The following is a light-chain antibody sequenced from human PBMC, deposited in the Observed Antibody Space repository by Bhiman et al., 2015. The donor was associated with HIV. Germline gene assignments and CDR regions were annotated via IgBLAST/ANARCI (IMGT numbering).Light chain of an antibody. CDR3: SSYTSTSTLV. V-gene: IGLV2-14*03. CDR2: DVI. Sequence: QSALTQPASVSGSPGQSITISCTGSGSDVGGYNYVSWYQQHPGKAPKLLIYDVINRPSGVSNRFSGSKSGNTASLTISGLQAEDEADYYCSSYTSTSTLVFGGGTKVTVL. CDR1: GSDVGGYNY. J-gene: IGLJ3*02.